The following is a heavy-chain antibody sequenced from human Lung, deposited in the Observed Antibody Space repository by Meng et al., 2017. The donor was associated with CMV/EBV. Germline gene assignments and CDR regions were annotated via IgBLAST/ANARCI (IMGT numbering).Heavy chain of an antibody. J-gene: IGHJ6*02. D-gene: IGHD3-10*01. CDR3: ARGPFYYYGMDV. V-gene: IGHV1-2*02. CDR1: GYTFTGYY. Sequence: SXXVSCKASGYTFTGYYINWVRQDPGQGLEWMGWITPNSGGTNYAQKFQGRVTMTRDTSISTAYMELSRLRSDDTAVYYCARGPFYYYGMDVWGQGTTVTVSS. CDR2: ITPNSGGT.